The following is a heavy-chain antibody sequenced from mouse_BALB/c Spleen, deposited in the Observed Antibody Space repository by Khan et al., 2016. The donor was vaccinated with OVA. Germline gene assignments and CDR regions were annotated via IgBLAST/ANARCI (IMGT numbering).Heavy chain of an antibody. Sequence: QVQLKESGPGLVAPSQSLSITCTVSGFSLSRYNIHWVRQPPGKGLEWLGMIWGGGGTDYNSTLKSRLSISKDNSKRQVFLNVNSLTTDDTSMYYCARAYYRYDGYYAMDYWGQGTSVTVSS. CDR3: ARAYYRYDGYYAMDY. CDR1: GFSLSRYN. V-gene: IGHV2-6-4*01. J-gene: IGHJ4*01. D-gene: IGHD2-14*01. CDR2: IWGGGGT.